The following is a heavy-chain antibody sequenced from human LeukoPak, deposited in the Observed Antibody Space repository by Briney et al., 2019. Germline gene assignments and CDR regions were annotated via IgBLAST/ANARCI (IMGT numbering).Heavy chain of an antibody. CDR1: GGSITSHY. CDR3: TRLLDNDSSGDPDTVDM. Sequence: PSETLSLTCTVSGGSITSHYGSWIRQAPGKGLEWIGFIYYSGRTKYNPSLQSRVTISLDTSEKNFSLKLTSVTAADTAVYYCTRLLDNDSSGDPDTVDMWGQGTVVTVSS. J-gene: IGHJ3*02. V-gene: IGHV4-59*08. CDR2: IYYSGRT. D-gene: IGHD3-22*01.